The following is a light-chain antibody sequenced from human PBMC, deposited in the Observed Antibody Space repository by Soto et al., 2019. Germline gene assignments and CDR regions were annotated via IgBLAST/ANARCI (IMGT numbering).Light chain of an antibody. V-gene: IGKV1-5*03. CDR1: QSISSW. CDR2: KAS. Sequence: DIQMTQSPSPLSASVGDRVTMTCRASQSISSWLAWYQQKPGKAPKLLIYKASSLESGVPSRFSGSGSGTEFTLTIRSLQPDDFATYYCQQYNSYSWTYGQGTKVEIK. CDR3: QQYNSYSWT. J-gene: IGKJ1*01.